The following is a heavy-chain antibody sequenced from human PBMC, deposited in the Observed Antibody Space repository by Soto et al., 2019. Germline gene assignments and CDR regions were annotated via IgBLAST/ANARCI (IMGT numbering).Heavy chain of an antibody. J-gene: IGHJ3*02. CDR2: IYYSGST. D-gene: IGHD3-22*01. CDR3: ARDSTRFTYYYDSSGSGRAFDI. CDR1: GGSISSYY. V-gene: IGHV4-59*01. Sequence: SETLSLTCTVSGGSISSYYWSWIRQPPGKGLEWIGYIYYSGSTNCNPSLKSRVTISVDTSKNQFSLKLSSVTAADTAVYYCARDSTRFTYYYDSSGSGRAFDIWGQGTMVTVSS.